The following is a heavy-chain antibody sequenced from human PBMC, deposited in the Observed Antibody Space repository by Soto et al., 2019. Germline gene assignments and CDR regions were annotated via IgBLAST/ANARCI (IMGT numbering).Heavy chain of an antibody. D-gene: IGHD3-10*01. J-gene: IGHJ4*02. V-gene: IGHV3-7*01. CDR3: AGERYGSGSYGY. CDR1: GFTFSSYW. Sequence: EVQLVESGGGLVQPGGSLRLSCAASGFTFSSYWMSWVRQAPGKGLEWVANIKQDGSEKYYVDSVKGRFTISRDNGKNSRDLQMNRLRAEETAVYYCAGERYGSGSYGYWGQGTLVTVSS. CDR2: IKQDGSEK.